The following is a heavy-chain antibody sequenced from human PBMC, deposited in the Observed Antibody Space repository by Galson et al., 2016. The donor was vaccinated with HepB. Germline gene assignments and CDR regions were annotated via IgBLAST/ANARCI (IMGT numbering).Heavy chain of an antibody. Sequence: SLRLSCAASGFVFSNSGLGWVRQAPGKGLEWVASISTRRTTSYSDSVQGRFTISRDNSNNTLYLQMNGLRAEDAAVYYCAKERLVRRFFDHWGQGTLLTVSS. J-gene: IGHJ4*02. V-gene: IGHV3-23*01. D-gene: IGHD1-1*01. CDR1: GFVFSNSG. CDR3: AKERLVRRFFDH. CDR2: ISTRRTT.